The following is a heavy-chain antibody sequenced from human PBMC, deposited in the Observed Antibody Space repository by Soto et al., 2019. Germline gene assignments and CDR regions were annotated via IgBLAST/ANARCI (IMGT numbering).Heavy chain of an antibody. CDR2: IGTAGDT. CDR3: ARAHREDIVVVPAAGYMDV. CDR1: GFTFSSYD. V-gene: IGHV3-13*01. Sequence: GGSLRLSCAASGFTFSSYDMHWVRQATGKGLEWVSAIGTAGDTYYPGSVKGRFTISRENAKNSLYLQMNSLRAGDTAVYYCARAHREDIVVVPAAGYMDVWGKGTTVTVSS. D-gene: IGHD2-2*01. J-gene: IGHJ6*03.